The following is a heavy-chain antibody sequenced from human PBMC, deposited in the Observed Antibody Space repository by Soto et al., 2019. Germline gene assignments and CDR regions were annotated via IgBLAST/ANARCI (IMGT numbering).Heavy chain of an antibody. CDR2: ITGTT. J-gene: IGHJ4*02. CDR3: ARGTSGYSF. V-gene: IGHV3-23*01. CDR1: RFTFSNFA. Sequence: EVQLLESGGGLVQPGGSLRLSCAASRFTFSNFAMSWVRQAPGKGLEWVSTITGTTYYAASVKGRFSISRDKSKNTLYLQMNSLRADDTAVYYCARGTSGYSFWGQGTLVTVSS. D-gene: IGHD3-22*01.